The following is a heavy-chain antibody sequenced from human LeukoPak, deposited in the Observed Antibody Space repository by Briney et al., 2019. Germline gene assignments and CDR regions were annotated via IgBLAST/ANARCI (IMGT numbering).Heavy chain of an antibody. CDR3: ARGRYYYDSSGYYYFDY. CDR2: INHSGST. CDR1: GYSISSGYY. J-gene: IGHJ4*02. Sequence: SETLSLTCAVSGYSISSGYYWSWIRQPPGKGLEWIGEINHSGSTNYNPSLKSRVTISVDTSKNQFSLKLSSVTAADTAVYYCARGRYYYDSSGYYYFDYWGQGTLVTVSS. V-gene: IGHV4-34*01. D-gene: IGHD3-22*01.